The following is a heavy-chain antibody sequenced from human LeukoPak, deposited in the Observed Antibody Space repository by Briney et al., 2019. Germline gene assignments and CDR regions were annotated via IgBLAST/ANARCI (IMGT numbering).Heavy chain of an antibody. J-gene: IGHJ6*02. CDR2: INPSGGST. CDR1: GYTFTSYY. CDR3: ARSDYSMIRDYYYGMDV. Sequence: ASVKVSCKASGYTFTSYYMHWVRQAPGQGLEWMGIINPSGGSTSYAQKFQGRVTITADESTSTAYMELSSLRSEDTAVYYCARSDYSMIRDYYYGMDVWGQGTTVTVSS. D-gene: IGHD4-11*01. V-gene: IGHV1-46*01.